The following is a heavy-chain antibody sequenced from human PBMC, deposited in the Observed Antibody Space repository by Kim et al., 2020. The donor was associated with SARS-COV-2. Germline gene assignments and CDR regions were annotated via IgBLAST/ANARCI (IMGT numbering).Heavy chain of an antibody. J-gene: IGHJ6*01. CDR1: GFTFSSYS. Sequence: GGSLRLSCAASGFTFSSYSMSWVRQAPGKGLEWVSAICGSGGTTCTAAAVRGLFTISRNNSKTTLYLQNNSLRADATAVYYCRKGASDFGSGSYFPDYY. CDR3: RKGASDFGSGSYFPDYY. D-gene: IGHD3-10*01. V-gene: IGHV3-23*01. CDR2: ICGSGGTT.